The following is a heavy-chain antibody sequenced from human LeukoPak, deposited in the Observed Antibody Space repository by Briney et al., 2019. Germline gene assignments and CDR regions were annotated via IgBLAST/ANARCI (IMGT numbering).Heavy chain of an antibody. CDR2: ISASLGTP. V-gene: IGHV3-23*01. CDR1: GFTFSSFA. CDR3: AKKHFPTSGWIDS. D-gene: IGHD6-19*01. J-gene: IGHJ4*02. Sequence: GGSLRLSCTASGFTFSSFAMAWVRHAPAKGLECVSTISASLGTPYYSDSVKGRFTISRDNSKNTVSLEMNSLRAEDTAVYYCAKKHFPTSGWIDSWGQGTLVTVSS.